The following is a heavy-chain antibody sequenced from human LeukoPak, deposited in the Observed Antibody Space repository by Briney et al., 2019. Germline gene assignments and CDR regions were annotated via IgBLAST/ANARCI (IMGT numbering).Heavy chain of an antibody. CDR2: IYYRGTT. V-gene: IGHV4-59*08. CDR1: GGSISSYY. CDR3: ARIRANYYFDY. Sequence: NPSETLSLTCTVSGGSISSYYWSWIRQPPGKGLEWIGCIYYRGTTNHNPSLKSRVSISVDTSKNQFSLKLSSVTAADTAVYYCARIRANYYFDYWGQGTLVTVSS. D-gene: IGHD4/OR15-4a*01. J-gene: IGHJ4*02.